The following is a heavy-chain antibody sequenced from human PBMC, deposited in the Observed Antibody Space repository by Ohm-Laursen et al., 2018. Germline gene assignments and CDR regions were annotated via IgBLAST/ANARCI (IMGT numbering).Heavy chain of an antibody. CDR3: AKGSSSGWNNWFDP. V-gene: IGHV3-23*01. D-gene: IGHD6-19*01. CDR1: GFTFSSYA. CDR2: ISSSGGST. Sequence: SLRLSCTASGFTFSSYAMSWVRQAPGKGLEWVSAISSSGGSTYYADSVKGRFTISRDNSKNTLYLQMNSLRAEDTAVYYCAKGSSSGWNNWFDPWGQGTLVTVSS. J-gene: IGHJ5*02.